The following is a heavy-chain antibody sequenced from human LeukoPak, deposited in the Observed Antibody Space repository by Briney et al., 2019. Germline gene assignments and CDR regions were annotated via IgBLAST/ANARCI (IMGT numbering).Heavy chain of an antibody. CDR1: GGSISSYY. CDR2: IYYSGST. V-gene: IGHV4-39*07. D-gene: IGHD6-19*01. Sequence: SETLSLTCTVSGGSISSYYWSWIRQPPGKGLEWIGSIYYSGSTYYNPSLKSRVTISVDTSKNQFSLKLSSVTAADTAVYYCARDRGWGSTRYCGMDVWGQGTTVTVSS. CDR3: ARDRGWGSTRYCGMDV. J-gene: IGHJ6*02.